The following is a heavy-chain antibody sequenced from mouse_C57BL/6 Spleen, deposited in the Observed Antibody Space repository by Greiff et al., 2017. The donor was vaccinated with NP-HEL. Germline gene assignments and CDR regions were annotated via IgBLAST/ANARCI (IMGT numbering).Heavy chain of an antibody. V-gene: IGHV1-64*01. Sequence: QVQLQQPGAELVKPGASVKLSCKASGYTFTSYWMHWVKQRPGQGLDWIGMFHPNSGSTNYNEKFKSKATLTVDKSSSTAYMQLSSLTSEDSAVYYCAREGYYDYGWWDIDVWGTGTTVTVSS. D-gene: IGHD2-4*01. CDR1: GYTFTSYW. CDR2: FHPNSGST. J-gene: IGHJ1*03. CDR3: AREGYYDYGWWDIDV.